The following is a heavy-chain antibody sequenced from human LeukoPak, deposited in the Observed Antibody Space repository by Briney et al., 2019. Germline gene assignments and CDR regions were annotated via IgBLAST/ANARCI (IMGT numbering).Heavy chain of an antibody. CDR1: DGSISSYY. J-gene: IGHJ6*03. CDR3: ARGQGLYGGNAGRYYYYYYMDV. V-gene: IGHV4-59*12. CDR2: ISCSGNT. D-gene: IGHD4-23*01. Sequence: SSTLSLTCTASDGSISSYYWSWLRQPPGKGLEWVGFISCSGNTKYNPSLKSRVTVSVDTSKNHFSLKLRSVTASDTAVYYCARGQGLYGGNAGRYYYYYYMDVWGKGTTVTVSS.